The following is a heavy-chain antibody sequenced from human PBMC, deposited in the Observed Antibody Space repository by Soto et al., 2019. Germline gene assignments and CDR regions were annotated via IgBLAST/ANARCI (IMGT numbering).Heavy chain of an antibody. J-gene: IGHJ6*02. CDR1: GWSFSGYY. D-gene: IGHD2-2*01. CDR2: INHSGST. Sequence: SETLSHTCAVYGWSFSGYYWSWIRQPPGKGLEWIGEINHSGSTNYNPSLKSRVTISVDTSKNQFSLKLSSVTAADTAVYYCARDRSTRPLRYYYYYGMDVWGQGTTVTVSS. CDR3: ARDRSTRPLRYYYYYGMDV. V-gene: IGHV4-34*01.